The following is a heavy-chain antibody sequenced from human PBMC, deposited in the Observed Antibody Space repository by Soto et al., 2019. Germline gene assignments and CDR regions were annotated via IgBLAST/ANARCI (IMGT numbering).Heavy chain of an antibody. Sequence: SVKVSCKTSGGTFSSYVISLVRQAPRQGLEWMGGIIPISGTANYAQKSQGRVTIIADESTSTAYMELSSLRSEDTAVYYCARETFSYCGGDCYSGRYYYYYGMDVWGQGTTVTVS. CDR2: IIPISGTA. CDR3: ARETFSYCGGDCYSGRYYYYYGMDV. CDR1: GGTFSSYV. V-gene: IGHV1-69*13. J-gene: IGHJ6*02. D-gene: IGHD2-21*02.